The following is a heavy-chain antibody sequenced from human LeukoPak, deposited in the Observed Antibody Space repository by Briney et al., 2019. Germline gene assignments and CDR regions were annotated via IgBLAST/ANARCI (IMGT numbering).Heavy chain of an antibody. Sequence: GASVKVSCKTSGYRFTGYYMHWVRQAPGQGLEWMGWINPNSGGTNYAQKFQGRVTMTRDTSISTAYMELSRLRSDDTAVYYCATQGGELFRYYYYYMDVWGKGTTVTISS. CDR2: INPNSGGT. J-gene: IGHJ6*03. CDR1: GYRFTGYY. D-gene: IGHD3-10*01. V-gene: IGHV1-2*02. CDR3: ATQGGELFRYYYYYMDV.